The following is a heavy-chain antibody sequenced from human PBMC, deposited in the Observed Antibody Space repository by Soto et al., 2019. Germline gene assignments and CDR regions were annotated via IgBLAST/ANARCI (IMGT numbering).Heavy chain of an antibody. J-gene: IGHJ6*04. Sequence: QITLKESSPTLVKPTQTLTLTCSFSGFSLYTGGVGVGWIRQPPGKALEWLALLYWDDTRRYNPSLKNTLTIAKDTSENQVVLTVPDMGPVDTGTYFCAHYTTDTYFDDWGKGATVTVSP. D-gene: IGHD1-1*01. CDR3: AHYTTDTYFDD. V-gene: IGHV2-5*02. CDR1: GFSLYTGGVG. CDR2: LYWDDTR.